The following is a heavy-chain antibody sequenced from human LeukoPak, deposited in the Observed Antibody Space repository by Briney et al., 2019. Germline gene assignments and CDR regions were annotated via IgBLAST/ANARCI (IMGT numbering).Heavy chain of an antibody. CDR3: AKDIFTGIAAAGIFDY. Sequence: TGGSLRLSCAASGFTFSSYAMSWVRQAPGKGLEWVSGISWNSGSIGYADSVKGRFTISRDNAKNSLYLQMNSLRAEDTALYYCAKDIFTGIAAAGIFDYWGQGTLVTVSS. J-gene: IGHJ4*02. CDR2: ISWNSGSI. V-gene: IGHV3-9*01. D-gene: IGHD6-13*01. CDR1: GFTFSSYA.